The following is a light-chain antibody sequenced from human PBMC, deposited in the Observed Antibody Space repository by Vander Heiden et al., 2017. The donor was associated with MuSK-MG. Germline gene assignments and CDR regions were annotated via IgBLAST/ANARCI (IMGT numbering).Light chain of an antibody. CDR2: GAS. V-gene: IGKV3-20*01. J-gene: IGKJ1*01. Sequence: EIVLTQYPGSLPLSPGERATLSCRASPSVSSSYLTWYQQKPGQAPRLLIYGASSMATGIPDRFSGSGSGTDFTLTISSLEPEDFAVYYCQQYCSSPRTFGQGTKVEIK. CDR3: QQYCSSPRT. CDR1: PSVSSSY.